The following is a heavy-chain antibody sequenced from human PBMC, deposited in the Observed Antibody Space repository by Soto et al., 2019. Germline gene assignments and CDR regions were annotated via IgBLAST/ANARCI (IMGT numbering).Heavy chain of an antibody. CDR3: ARWWSGSRQGFDP. CDR2: IYYSGST. J-gene: IGHJ5*02. D-gene: IGHD3-3*01. V-gene: IGHV4-31*03. Sequence: LSLTCTVSGGSLSSGDYYWSWIRQHPGKGLEWIGYIYYSGSTYYNPSLKSRVTISVDTSKNQFSLKLSSVTAADTAVYYCARWWSGSRQGFDPWGQGTLVTVSS. CDR1: GGSLSSGDYY.